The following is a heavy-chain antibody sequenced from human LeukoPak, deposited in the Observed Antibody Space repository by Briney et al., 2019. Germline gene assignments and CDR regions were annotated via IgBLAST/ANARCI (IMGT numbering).Heavy chain of an antibody. CDR3: AKQWRGTGDAFDI. D-gene: IGHD3/OR15-3a*01. CDR1: GFTFSSYT. V-gene: IGHV3-23*01. J-gene: IGHJ3*02. CDR2: ISGSGVST. Sequence: GGSLRLSCAASGFTFSSYTMSWVRQAPGKGLEWVSSISGSGVSTYYADYVKGRFTLPRDNSKNTLYLQINSLRAEDTAVYYCAKQWRGTGDAFDIWGQGTMVTVSS.